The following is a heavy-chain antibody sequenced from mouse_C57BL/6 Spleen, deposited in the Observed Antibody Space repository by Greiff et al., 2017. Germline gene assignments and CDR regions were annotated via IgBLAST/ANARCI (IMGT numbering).Heavy chain of an antibody. CDR3: ARLNYGRGYFDV. CDR2: IDPSDSET. V-gene: IGHV1-52*01. D-gene: IGHD1-2*01. CDR1: GYTFTSYW. Sequence: QVQLQQPGAELVRPGSSVKLSCKASGYTFTSYWMHWVKQRPIQGLEWIGNIDPSDSETHYNQKFKDKATLTVDKSSSTAYMQLSSLTSEDSAVYYGARLNYGRGYFDVWGTGTTVTVSA. J-gene: IGHJ1*03.